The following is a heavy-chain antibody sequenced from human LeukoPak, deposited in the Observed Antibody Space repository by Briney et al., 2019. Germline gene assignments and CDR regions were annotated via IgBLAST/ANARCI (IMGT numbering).Heavy chain of an antibody. J-gene: IGHJ3*02. CDR2: IDPSSGGS. V-gene: IGHV1-46*01. CDR1: GYTFTTYF. D-gene: IGHD3-9*01. CDR3: ARPRYTNSQDAFDI. Sequence: ASVKVSCKASGYTFTTYFLHWVRQAPGQGLEWMGIIDPSSGGSTSAQKFQVRVTMTRDMSTSTVYMELSSLTSEDTAVYYCARPRYTNSQDAFDIWGQGTMVTVSS.